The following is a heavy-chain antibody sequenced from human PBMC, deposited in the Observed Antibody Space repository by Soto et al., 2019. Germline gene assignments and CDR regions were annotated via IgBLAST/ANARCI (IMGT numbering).Heavy chain of an antibody. D-gene: IGHD2-8*01. V-gene: IGHV4-59*12. CDR1: GGSINNYY. Sequence: SETLSLTCTVSGGSINNYYWSWVRQPPGKGLEWIGYIYYSGSTNYNSSLKSRVTISVDTSKSQFSLKLSSVTAADTAVYYCARDVMANNRYHWYFDLWGRGTLVTVSS. CDR2: IYYSGST. CDR3: ARDVMANNRYHWYFDL. J-gene: IGHJ2*01.